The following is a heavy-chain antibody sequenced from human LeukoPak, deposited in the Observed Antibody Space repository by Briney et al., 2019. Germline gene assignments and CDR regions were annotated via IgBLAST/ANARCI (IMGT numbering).Heavy chain of an antibody. CDR1: GGSISSGSYY. CDR3: ARVTMVGGFDP. J-gene: IGHJ5*02. D-gene: IGHD3-10*01. V-gene: IGHV4-61*02. CDR2: IYTSGST. Sequence: TLSLTCTVSGGSISSGSYYWSWIRQPAGKGLEWIGRIYTSGSTYYTPSLKSRVTISLDTSKNQFSLKLSSVTAADTAVYYCARVTMVGGFDPWGQGTLVTVSS.